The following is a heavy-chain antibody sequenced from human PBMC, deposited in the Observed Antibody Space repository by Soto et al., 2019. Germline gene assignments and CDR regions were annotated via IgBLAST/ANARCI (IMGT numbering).Heavy chain of an antibody. D-gene: IGHD2-15*01. CDR2: IIPIFGTS. V-gene: IGHV1-69*01. CDR3: ARDVLLVVVSATRAAGWFDP. Sequence: QLQLVQSGAEVKKPGSSVNVSCKTSGGSFSSNTITWVGQAPGQGLEWMGGIIPIFGTSTYAQKFQGRVRITADESTNTVYMELSRLRYEDTAVYYCARDVLLVVVSATRAAGWFDPWGQGTLVTVSS. CDR1: GGSFSSNT. J-gene: IGHJ5*02.